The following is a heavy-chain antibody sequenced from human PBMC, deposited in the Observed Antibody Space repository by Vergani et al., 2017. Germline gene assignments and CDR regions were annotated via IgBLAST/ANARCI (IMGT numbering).Heavy chain of an antibody. D-gene: IGHD5-18*01. V-gene: IGHV3-49*04. CDR2: IRNKAYGGTT. CDR3: XIGRGYSFGYSDY. Sequence: EVQLVESGGGLVPPGRSLRLSCAASGFSFGDYAMTWVRQAPGKGLEWVAFIRNKAYGGTTEYAASVIGRFTISRDDSKRLAYLQLSGLKTEDTAVYFCXIGRGYSFGYSDYWVQGTLVTVSS. CDR1: GFSFGDYA. J-gene: IGHJ4*02.